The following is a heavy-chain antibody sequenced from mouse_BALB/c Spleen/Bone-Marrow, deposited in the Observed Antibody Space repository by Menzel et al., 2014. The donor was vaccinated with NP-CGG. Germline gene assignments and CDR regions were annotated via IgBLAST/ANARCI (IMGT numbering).Heavy chain of an antibody. CDR3: ARFPMDY. V-gene: IGHV7-3*02. J-gene: IGHJ4*01. Sequence: VQLKESGGGLVQPGGSQRLSCTTSGFTFTDYYMSWVRQPPGKALEWLAFIRNKAYGYTTEYSASVRGRFTISRDNSQSILYLQMNTLRAEDSATYYCARFPMDYWGQGTSVTVSS. CDR2: IRNKAYGYTT. CDR1: GFTFTDYY.